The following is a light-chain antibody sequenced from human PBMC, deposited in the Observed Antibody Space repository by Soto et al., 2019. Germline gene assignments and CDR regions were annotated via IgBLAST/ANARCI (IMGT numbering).Light chain of an antibody. V-gene: IGKV3-20*01. CDR3: QHYGTSLLT. J-gene: IGKJ4*01. CDR1: QRISNNF. CDR2: GVS. Sequence: EVVLTQSPGTLALSPGERASLSCRASQRISNNFLAWYQQKPGQAPRLLIFGVSSRATGIPDRFSGSESGTDFTLTISRLEPEDFAVYYCQHYGTSLLTFGGGTRVEIK.